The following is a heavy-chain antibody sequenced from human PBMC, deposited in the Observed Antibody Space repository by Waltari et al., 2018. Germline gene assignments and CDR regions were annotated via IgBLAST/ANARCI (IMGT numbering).Heavy chain of an antibody. V-gene: IGHV4-34*01. Sequence: QVPQQQWGAGLFKPSAPLSLTVAVCAGSFRGYYWIWIRQPAGKGLEWMWEINHSGSTNYNPSLKSRVTISVDTSKNQFSLKLSSVTAADTAVYYCAVRGRVQLWSSVDYWGQGTLVTVSS. CDR3: AVRGRVQLWSSVDY. D-gene: IGHD5-18*01. J-gene: IGHJ4*02. CDR2: INHSGST. CDR1: AGSFRGYY.